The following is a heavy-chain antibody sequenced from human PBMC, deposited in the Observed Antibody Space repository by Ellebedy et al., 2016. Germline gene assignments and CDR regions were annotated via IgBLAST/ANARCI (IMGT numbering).Heavy chain of an antibody. J-gene: IGHJ4*02. CDR2: IYPGDSDT. Sequence: GESLKISXKGSGYSFTSYWIGWVRQMPGKGLEWMGIIYPGDSDTRYSPSFQGQVTISADKSISTAYLQWSSLKASDTAMYYCARTLVVPAAIVDYWGQGTLVTVSS. CDR3: ARTLVVPAAIVDY. CDR1: GYSFTSYW. D-gene: IGHD2-2*01. V-gene: IGHV5-51*01.